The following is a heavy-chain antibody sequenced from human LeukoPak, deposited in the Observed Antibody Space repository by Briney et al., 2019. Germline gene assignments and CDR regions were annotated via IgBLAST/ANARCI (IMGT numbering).Heavy chain of an antibody. Sequence: ETLSLTCTVSGGSISSYYWSWVRQAPGKGLEWVSAISGSGGSTYYADSVKGRFTISRDNSKNTLYLQMNSLRAEDTAVYYCAKDQVVPAAEADYWGQGTLVTVSS. CDR3: AKDQVVPAAEADY. CDR1: GGSISSYY. J-gene: IGHJ4*02. D-gene: IGHD2-2*01. V-gene: IGHV3-23*01. CDR2: ISGSGGST.